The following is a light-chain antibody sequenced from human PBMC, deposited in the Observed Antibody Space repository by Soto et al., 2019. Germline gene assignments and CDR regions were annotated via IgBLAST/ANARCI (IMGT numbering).Light chain of an antibody. J-gene: IGLJ1*01. V-gene: IGLV1-44*01. CDR2: GDN. CDR3: ASWDNSLNGLYV. CDR1: SSNIGSHP. Sequence: QSVLTQPPSASGTPGQRVTISCSGSSSNIGSHPVNWYQQLPGTAPKLLLYGDNQRPSGVPDRFSASKSGTSASLAISGLQSDDEAIYYCASWDNSLNGLYVFGVGTKLTAL.